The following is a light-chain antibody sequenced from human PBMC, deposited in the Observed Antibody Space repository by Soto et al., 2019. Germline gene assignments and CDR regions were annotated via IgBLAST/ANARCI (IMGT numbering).Light chain of an antibody. V-gene: IGKV1-9*01. CDR1: QGISSY. CDR2: SAS. J-gene: IGKJ3*01. CDR3: QQLSNSPLT. Sequence: DIQLTQSPSFLSASVGDSVTITCRASQGISSYLGWYQQKPGKAPKLLIYSASTLESGVPSRFSGSGSGTEFSLTISSRQPEDFATDFCQQLSNSPLTFGPGTKVAIK.